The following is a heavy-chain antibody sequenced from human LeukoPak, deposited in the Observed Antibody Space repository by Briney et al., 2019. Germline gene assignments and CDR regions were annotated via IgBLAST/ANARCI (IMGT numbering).Heavy chain of an antibody. CDR1: GGSISSSSYY. Sequence: SETLSLTCSVSGGSISSSSYYWGWIRQPPGKGLEWIGSIYYSDADYYNPSLKGRVAISIDTSKNQFSLKVSSVTAADTAVYYCARQTTVRPSSWYFDLWGRGTLVTVSS. D-gene: IGHD4-17*01. J-gene: IGHJ2*01. CDR2: IYYSDAD. CDR3: ARQTTVRPSSWYFDL. V-gene: IGHV4-39*01.